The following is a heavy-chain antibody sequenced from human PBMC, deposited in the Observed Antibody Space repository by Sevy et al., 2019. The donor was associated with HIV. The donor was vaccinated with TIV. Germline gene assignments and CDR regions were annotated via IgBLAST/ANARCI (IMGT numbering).Heavy chain of an antibody. CDR3: AKDRARVVGDAFDL. J-gene: IGHJ3*01. D-gene: IGHD1-26*01. Sequence: GESLKISCAVSGFTFSNYAMSWVRQAPGKGLEWVSAIGGSGGSSYYAESVKGRFIISRDNSKNTLSLQMNSLRGEDTAVYYCAKDRARVVGDAFDLWGQGTMVTVSS. CDR2: IGGSGGSS. CDR1: GFTFSNYA. V-gene: IGHV3-23*01.